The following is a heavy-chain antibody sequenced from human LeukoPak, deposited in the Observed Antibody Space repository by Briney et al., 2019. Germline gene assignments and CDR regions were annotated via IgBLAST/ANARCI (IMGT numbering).Heavy chain of an antibody. D-gene: IGHD2-21*01. CDR3: ARGWRVGGDLGDAFDI. Sequence: SVKVSCKTSGGTFSSYTITWVRQAPGQGLEWMGGIIPIFGTTNYAQKLQGRVTITADESTSTAYMALSSLRSEDTAVCYCARGWRVGGDLGDAFDIWGQGTMVTVSS. V-gene: IGHV1-69*13. J-gene: IGHJ3*02. CDR1: GGTFSSYT. CDR2: IIPIFGTT.